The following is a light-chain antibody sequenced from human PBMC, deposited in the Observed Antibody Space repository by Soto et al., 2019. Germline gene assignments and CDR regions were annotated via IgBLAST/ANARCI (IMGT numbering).Light chain of an antibody. CDR2: KSD. V-gene: IGLV1-47*01. J-gene: IGLJ1*01. CDR1: SSSIGTNY. CDR3: ASWDDSLSGYV. Sequence: QSVLTQPTSASGTPGQRVTISCSGSSSSIGTNYVYWYQQLPGTAPKLLIYKSDRRPSGVPDRFSGSKSGTSASLAISGLRSEDEADYHCASWDDSLSGYVFGTGTKVTVL.